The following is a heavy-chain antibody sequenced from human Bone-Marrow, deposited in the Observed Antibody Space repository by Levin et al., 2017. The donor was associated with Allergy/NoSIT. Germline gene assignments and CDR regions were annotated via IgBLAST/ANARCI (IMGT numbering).Heavy chain of an antibody. CDR2: INPNSGGT. Sequence: GESLKISCKASGYTFTGYYMHWVRQAPGQGLEWMGRINPNSGGTNYAQKFQGRVTMTRDTSISTAYMELSRLRSDDTAVYYCARGNRYCTGCVRRSENWFDPWGQGTLVTVSS. J-gene: IGHJ5*02. V-gene: IGHV1-2*06. CDR3: ARGNRYCTGCVRRSENWFDP. CDR1: GYTFTGYY. D-gene: IGHD2-8*02.